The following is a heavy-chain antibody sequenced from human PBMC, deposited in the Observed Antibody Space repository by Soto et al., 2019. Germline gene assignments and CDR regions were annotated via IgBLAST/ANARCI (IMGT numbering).Heavy chain of an antibody. CDR1: GFTFSSYA. CDR3: ARGEGILDY. D-gene: IGHD6-13*01. V-gene: IGHV3-30-3*01. J-gene: IGHJ4*02. Sequence: QVQLVESGGGVVQPGRSLRLSCAASGFTFSSYAMHWVRQAPGKGLEWVAVISYDGSNKYYADSVKGRFTISRDNSKNTLYLQMNSLRAEDTAVYYCARGEGILDYWGQGTLVTVSS. CDR2: ISYDGSNK.